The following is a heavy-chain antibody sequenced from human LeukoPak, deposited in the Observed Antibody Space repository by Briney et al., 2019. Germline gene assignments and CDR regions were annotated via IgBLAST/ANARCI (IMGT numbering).Heavy chain of an antibody. CDR3: ASIPLPVIDYGDYVSGVGD. CDR1: GGSISSSSYY. Sequence: SETLSLTCTVSGGSISSSSYYWGWIRQTPGKGLEWIGSSYYSGCTYYNPSLKSRVTISVDTSKNQFSLKLSSVTAADTAVYYCASIPLPVIDYGDYVSGVGDWGQGTLVTVSS. V-gene: IGHV4-39*07. D-gene: IGHD4-17*01. CDR2: SYYSGCT. J-gene: IGHJ4*02.